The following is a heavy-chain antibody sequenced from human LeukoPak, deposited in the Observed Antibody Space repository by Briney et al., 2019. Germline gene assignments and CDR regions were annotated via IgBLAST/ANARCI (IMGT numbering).Heavy chain of an antibody. CDR3: ARAFRDFWSGYWAFDY. J-gene: IGHJ4*02. CDR2: IYTSGST. V-gene: IGHV4-4*07. Sequence: SETLSLTCTVSGGSISSYYWSWIRQPAGKGLEWIGRIYTSGSTNYNPSLKSRVTMSVDTSKNQFSLELSSVTAADTAVYYCARAFRDFWSGYWAFDYWGQGTLVTVSS. D-gene: IGHD3-3*01. CDR1: GGSISSYY.